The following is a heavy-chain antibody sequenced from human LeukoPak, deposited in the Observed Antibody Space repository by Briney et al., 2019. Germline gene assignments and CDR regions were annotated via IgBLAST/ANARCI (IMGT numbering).Heavy chain of an antibody. D-gene: IGHD3-22*01. CDR2: ISWNSDSI. J-gene: IGHJ3*02. CDR3: AKDPWHYYDSSGWHDDAFDI. Sequence: GRSLRLSCAASGFTFDDYAMHWVRQAPGKGLEWVSGISWNSDSIGYADSVKGRFTISRDNAKNTLFLQMNSLRVEDTAVYYCAKDPWHYYDSSGWHDDAFDIWGQGTMVTVSS. V-gene: IGHV3-9*01. CDR1: GFTFDDYA.